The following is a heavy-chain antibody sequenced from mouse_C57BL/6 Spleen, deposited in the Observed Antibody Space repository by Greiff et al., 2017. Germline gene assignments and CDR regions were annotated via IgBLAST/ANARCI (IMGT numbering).Heavy chain of an antibody. Sequence: VQLQRSGAELVKPGASVKLSCKASGYTFTSYCMHWVKQRPGQGLEWIGLIHPNSGSNNYNEKFKGKAPFPVDKSTSTAYMQLSSLTSEDSSVYYCSRERESPFAYWGKGTLVTVSA. J-gene: IGHJ3*01. CDR2: IHPNSGSN. CDR3: SRERESPFAY. V-gene: IGHV1-64*01. CDR1: GYTFTSYC.